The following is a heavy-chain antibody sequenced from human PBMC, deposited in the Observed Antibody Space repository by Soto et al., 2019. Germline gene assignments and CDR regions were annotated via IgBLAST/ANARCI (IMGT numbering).Heavy chain of an antibody. CDR1: GDRFTSYW. CDR3: ARIQFTGEDGYINYYYCGMDV. D-gene: IGHD3-22*01. J-gene: IGHJ6*02. Sequence: PGESLKIPCKGSGDRFTSYWNGWVRQMPGKGLEWVGILYPSDSDTRYIPSFEGQVTISADKSISSAYLQRSSLKATDTAMYYCARIQFTGEDGYINYYYCGMDVWGQGTPVSVSS. V-gene: IGHV5-51*01. CDR2: LYPSDSDT.